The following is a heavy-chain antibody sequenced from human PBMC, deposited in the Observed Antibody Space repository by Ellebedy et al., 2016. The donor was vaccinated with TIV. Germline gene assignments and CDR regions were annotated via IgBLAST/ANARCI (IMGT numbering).Heavy chain of an antibody. CDR2: IYSSGGT. CDR1: GFTVSSNY. CDR3: AKDLSWGIAVAGAEYFQH. V-gene: IGHV3-53*01. D-gene: IGHD6-19*01. J-gene: IGHJ1*01. Sequence: GESLKISCAASGFTVSSNYMSWVRQAPGRGLEWVSTIYSSGGTYYAGSVKGRFTISRDNSKNTLYLQMNSLRAEDTAVYYCAKDLSWGIAVAGAEYFQHWGQGTLVTVSS.